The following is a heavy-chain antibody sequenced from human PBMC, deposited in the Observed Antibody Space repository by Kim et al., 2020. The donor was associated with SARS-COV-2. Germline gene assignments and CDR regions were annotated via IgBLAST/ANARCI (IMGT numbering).Heavy chain of an antibody. V-gene: IGHV3-21*01. Sequence: DSVKGRFTISRDNAKNSLYLQMNSLRAEDTAVYYCARGGYSSSREVYFDYWGQGTLVTVSS. D-gene: IGHD6-6*01. J-gene: IGHJ4*02. CDR3: ARGGYSSSREVYFDY.